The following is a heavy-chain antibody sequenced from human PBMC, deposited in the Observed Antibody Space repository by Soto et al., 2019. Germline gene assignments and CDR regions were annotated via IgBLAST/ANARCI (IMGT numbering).Heavy chain of an antibody. D-gene: IGHD2-21*01. V-gene: IGHV3-48*02. J-gene: IGHJ6*02. CDR2: ISSSSSTI. CDR1: GFTFSSYS. Sequence: GGSLRLSCAASGFTFSSYSMNSVRQAPGKGLEWVSYISSSSSTIYYADSVKGRFTISRDNAKNSLYLQMNSLRDEDTAVYYCARDRILWWLQPRNGDYYYYYGMDVWGQGTTVTVSS. CDR3: ARDRILWWLQPRNGDYYYYYGMDV.